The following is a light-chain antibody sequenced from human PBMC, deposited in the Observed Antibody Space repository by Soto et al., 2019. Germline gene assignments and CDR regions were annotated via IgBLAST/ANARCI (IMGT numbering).Light chain of an antibody. J-gene: IGLJ1*01. V-gene: IGLV2-11*01. CDR3: CTDAGTYKV. Sequence: QSVLTQPRSVSGSPGQSVTISCTGTSSDIGAYNYVSWYQQHPGKAPKLMIYHVSKRPSGAPDRFSGSKSGNAASLTISGLQAEDEADYYCCTDAGTYKVFGTGPRSPS. CDR1: SSDIGAYNY. CDR2: HVS.